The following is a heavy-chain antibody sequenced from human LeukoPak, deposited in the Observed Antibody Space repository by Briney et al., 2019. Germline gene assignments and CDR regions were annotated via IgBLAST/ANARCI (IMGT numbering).Heavy chain of an antibody. CDR2: IRNKANSYGT. Sequence: GGSLRLSCEASGFIFSGSAIHWVRQASGRGLEWVGRIRNKANSYGTAYAASVKGRFTISRDDSKNTAYLQMNSLRTDDTAVYYCAKGARYFFHYWGQGTLVTVSS. CDR3: AKGARYFFHY. V-gene: IGHV3-73*01. J-gene: IGHJ4*02. CDR1: GFIFSGSA. D-gene: IGHD2/OR15-2a*01.